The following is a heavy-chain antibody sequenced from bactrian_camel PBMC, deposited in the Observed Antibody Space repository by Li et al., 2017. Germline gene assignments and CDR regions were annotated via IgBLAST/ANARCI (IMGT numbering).Heavy chain of an antibody. V-gene: IGHV3S55*01. D-gene: IGHD1*01. J-gene: IGHJ4*01. Sequence: QVQLVESGGGSVQAGGSLRLSCAASGYTSASYCLTWFRQGPGKEREGVAAIANDGTTRYVDSAKGRFTISKDSAKNTLYLQMSSLNPEDSAVYYCAATGFDYCESPNLGEGLFAYWGQGTQVTVS. CDR1: GYTSASYC. CDR3: AATGFDYCESPNLGEGLFAY. CDR2: IANDGTT.